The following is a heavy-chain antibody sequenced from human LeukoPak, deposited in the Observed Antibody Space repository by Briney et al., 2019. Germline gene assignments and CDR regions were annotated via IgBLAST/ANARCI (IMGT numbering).Heavy chain of an antibody. D-gene: IGHD5-24*01. J-gene: IGHJ4*02. CDR2: INPNSGGT. CDR1: GYTFIGYY. V-gene: IGHV1-2*02. Sequence: GASVKVSCKASGYTFIGYYMHWVRQAPGQGLEWMRWINPNSGGTNYAQKFQGRVTMTRDTSISTAYMELSRLRSDDTAVYYCARELRDGYNYPFDYWGQGTLVTVSS. CDR3: ARELRDGYNYPFDY.